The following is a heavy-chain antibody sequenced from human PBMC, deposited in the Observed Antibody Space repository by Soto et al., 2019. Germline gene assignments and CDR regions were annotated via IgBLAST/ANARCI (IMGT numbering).Heavy chain of an antibody. CDR1: GGTFSSYA. CDR3: ARIVDTAMVTGGYYGMDV. V-gene: IGHV1-69*01. CDR2: IIPIFGTA. Sequence: QVQLVQSGAEVKKPGSSVKVSCKASGGTFSSYAISWVRQAPGQGLEWMGGIIPIFGTANYAQKFQGRVTITADECTSTAYMELSSRRSEDTAVYYCARIVDTAMVTGGYYGMDVWGQGTTVTVSS. D-gene: IGHD5-18*01. J-gene: IGHJ6*02.